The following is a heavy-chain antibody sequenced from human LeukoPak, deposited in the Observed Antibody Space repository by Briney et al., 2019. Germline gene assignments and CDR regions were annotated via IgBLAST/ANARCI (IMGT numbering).Heavy chain of an antibody. D-gene: IGHD2-21*02. CDR1: GYTFTSYY. Sequence: ASVKVSCKASGYTFTSYYMHWVRQAPGQGLEWMGIINPSGGSTSYAQKFQGRVAMTRDMSTSTVYMELSSLRSEDTAVYYCARGGGIVVVTATTRWFDPWGQGTLVTVSS. V-gene: IGHV1-46*01. J-gene: IGHJ5*02. CDR2: INPSGGST. CDR3: ARGGGIVVVTATTRWFDP.